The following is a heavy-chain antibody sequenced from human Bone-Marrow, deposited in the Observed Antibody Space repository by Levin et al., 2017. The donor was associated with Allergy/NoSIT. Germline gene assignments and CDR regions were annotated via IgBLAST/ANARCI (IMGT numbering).Heavy chain of an antibody. J-gene: IGHJ5*02. V-gene: IGHV4-59*01. D-gene: IGHD3-10*01. Sequence: PSETLSLTCTVSGGSISSYYWSWIRQPPGKGLEWIGYIYYSGSTNYNPSLKSRVTISVDTSKNQFSLKLSSVTAADTAVYYCARSPRGIWFDPWGQGTLVTVSS. CDR1: GGSISSYY. CDR2: IYYSGST. CDR3: ARSPRGIWFDP.